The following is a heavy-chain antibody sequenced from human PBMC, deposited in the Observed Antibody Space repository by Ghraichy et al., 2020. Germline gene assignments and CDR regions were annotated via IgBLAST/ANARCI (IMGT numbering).Heavy chain of an antibody. D-gene: IGHD3-22*01. J-gene: IGHJ2*01. CDR1: GGSISSYY. CDR2: IYYSGST. CDR3: ARQVSYYDSSGYSSHWYFDL. Sequence: SETLSLTCTVSGGSISSYYWSWIRQPPGKGLEWIGYIYYSGSTNYNPSLKSRVTISVDTSKNQFSLKLSSVTAADTAVYYCARQVSYYDSSGYSSHWYFDLWGRGPLLTVSP. V-gene: IGHV4-59*08.